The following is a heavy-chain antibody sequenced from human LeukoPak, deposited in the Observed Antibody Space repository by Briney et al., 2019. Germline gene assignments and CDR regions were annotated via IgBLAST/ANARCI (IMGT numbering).Heavy chain of an antibody. CDR3: ARAGRWENAFDI. CDR2: ISGSGGST. J-gene: IGHJ3*02. D-gene: IGHD1-26*01. CDR1: GFTFSSYA. Sequence: GGSLRLSCAASGFTFSSYAMSWVRQAPGKGLEWVSAISGSGGSTYYADSVKGRFTISRDNAKNSLYLQMNSLRAEDTAVYYCARAGRWENAFDIWGQGTMVTVSS. V-gene: IGHV3-23*01.